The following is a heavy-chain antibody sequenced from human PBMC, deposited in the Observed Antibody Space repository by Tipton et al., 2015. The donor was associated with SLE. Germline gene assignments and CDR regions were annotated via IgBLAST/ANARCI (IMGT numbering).Heavy chain of an antibody. CDR1: GYTFTSYG. CDR3: ARRGYDFWSGYYDAFDI. V-gene: IGHV1-18*03. CDR2: ISAYNGNT. D-gene: IGHD3-3*01. Sequence: QVQLVQSGAEVKKPGASVKVSCKASGYTFTSYGISWVRQAPGQGLEWMGWISAYNGNTNYAQKLQGRVTMTTDTSTSTAYMELRSLRSDDMAVYYCARRGYDFWSGYYDAFDIWGQGTMVTVSS. J-gene: IGHJ3*02.